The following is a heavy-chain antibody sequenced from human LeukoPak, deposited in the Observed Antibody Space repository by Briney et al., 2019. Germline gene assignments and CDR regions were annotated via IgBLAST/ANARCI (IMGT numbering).Heavy chain of an antibody. J-gene: IGHJ4*02. D-gene: IGHD5/OR15-5a*01. Sequence: GGPLRLSCAASGFSFSSYGIHSGRPAPRKRLGWVAVIWYDGSNKNYADSVKGRFTISRDNSKNTLYLQMNSLRAEDTAVYYCARDLRTSLDYWGQGTLVTVSS. V-gene: IGHV3-33*01. CDR2: IWYDGSNK. CDR3: ARDLRTSLDY. CDR1: GFSFSSYG.